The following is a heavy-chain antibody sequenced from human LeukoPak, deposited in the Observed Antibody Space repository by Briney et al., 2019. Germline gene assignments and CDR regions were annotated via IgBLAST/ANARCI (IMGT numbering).Heavy chain of an antibody. Sequence: PSETLSLTCTVSGGSISSYYWIWIRHPPGKGLECIGYIYYSGSTNYNPSLKSRVTISADTSKNQFSLNLTSVTAADTALYYCARWVTRFGTTSHFDYWGQGTPVTVSS. D-gene: IGHD1-7*01. CDR2: IYYSGST. CDR1: GGSISSYY. V-gene: IGHV4-59*12. CDR3: ARWVTRFGTTSHFDY. J-gene: IGHJ4*02.